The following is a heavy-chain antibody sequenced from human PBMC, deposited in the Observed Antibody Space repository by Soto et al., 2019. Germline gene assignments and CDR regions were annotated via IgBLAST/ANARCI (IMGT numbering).Heavy chain of an antibody. CDR1: GYTFTGYY. J-gene: IGHJ3*02. CDR2: INPNSGGT. D-gene: IGHD2-15*01. V-gene: IGHV1-2*04. CDR3: ARGGDIVVVVAATMGAFDI. Sequence: ASVKVSCKASGYTFTGYYMHWVRQAPGQGLEWMGWINPNSGGTNYAQKFQGWVTMTRDTSISTAYMELSRLRSDDTAVYYCARGGDIVVVVAATMGAFDIWGQGTMVTVSS.